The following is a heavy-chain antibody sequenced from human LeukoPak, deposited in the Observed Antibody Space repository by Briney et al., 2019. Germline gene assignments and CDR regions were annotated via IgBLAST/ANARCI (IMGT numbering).Heavy chain of an antibody. Sequence: SGGSLRLSCAASGFTFSDYALGWVRQAPGRGLEWVATLSGSGAGTYYSDSVQGRFTISRDNSKRTLFLQMNNLRAEDTAVYYCARDRGYCGSGSEEENYWGQGTLVTVSS. D-gene: IGHD3-10*01. CDR2: LSGSGAGT. CDR1: GFTFSDYA. J-gene: IGHJ4*02. CDR3: ARDRGYCGSGSEEENY. V-gene: IGHV3-23*01.